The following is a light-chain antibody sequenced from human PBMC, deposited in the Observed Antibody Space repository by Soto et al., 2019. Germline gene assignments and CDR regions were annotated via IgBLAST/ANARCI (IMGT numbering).Light chain of an antibody. CDR1: KNDVGFYDF. V-gene: IGLV2-8*01. CDR2: EVV. J-gene: IGLJ1*01. Sequence: QSVLTQPPSASGSPGQSVTISCTGTKNDVGFYDFVSWYQHHPGKAPRLIIYEVVQRPSGVPDRFSGSKSGNTVSLTVSGLQAADEADYFCKSYAGSNTYVFGSGTRSPS. CDR3: KSYAGSNTYV.